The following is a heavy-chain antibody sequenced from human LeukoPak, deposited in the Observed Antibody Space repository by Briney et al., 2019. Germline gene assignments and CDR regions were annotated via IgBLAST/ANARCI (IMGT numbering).Heavy chain of an antibody. D-gene: IGHD4-23*01. CDR3: ARYGGRTDFDC. Sequence: ASVTVSCKASGYTFTNYYIHWVRQAPGQGLEWMGWTHPNNGGTTYAQKFQGRVTMTRDTSINTAYMELNSVTSHDTAVYYCARYGGRTDFDCWGQGSLVTVCS. V-gene: IGHV1-2*02. CDR1: GYTFTNYY. J-gene: IGHJ4*02. CDR2: THPNNGGT.